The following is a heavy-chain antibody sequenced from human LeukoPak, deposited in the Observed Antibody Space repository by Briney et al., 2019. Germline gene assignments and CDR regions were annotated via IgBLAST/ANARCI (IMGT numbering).Heavy chain of an antibody. V-gene: IGHV4-34*01. Sequence: SETLSLTCAVYGGSFSGYYWSWIRQPPGKGLGWIGEINHSGSTNYNPSLKSRVTISVDTSKNQFSLKLSSVTAADTAVYYCARSITMIVVVITTFWGFDPWGQGTPVTVSS. J-gene: IGHJ5*02. CDR3: ARSITMIVVVITTFWGFDP. CDR1: GGSFSGYY. CDR2: INHSGST. D-gene: IGHD3-22*01.